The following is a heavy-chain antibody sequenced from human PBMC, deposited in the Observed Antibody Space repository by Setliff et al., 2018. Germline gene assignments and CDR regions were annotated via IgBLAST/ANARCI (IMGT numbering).Heavy chain of an antibody. Sequence: PSETLSLTCTVSGGPFSGASIWSWIRQPPGKGLEFIGYVYHSGTAKYDPSLESRAIMSVDASKNEISLKLKSVTAADTAVYYCARDRTYYGSGTYTRWFDYWGQGTLVTVSS. D-gene: IGHD3-10*01. V-gene: IGHV4-59*01. J-gene: IGHJ4*02. CDR1: GGPFSGAS. CDR2: VYHSGTA. CDR3: ARDRTYYGSGTYTRWFDY.